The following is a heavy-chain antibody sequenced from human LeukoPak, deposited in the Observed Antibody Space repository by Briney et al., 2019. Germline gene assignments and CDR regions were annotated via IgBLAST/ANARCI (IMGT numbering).Heavy chain of an antibody. V-gene: IGHV4-38-2*02. J-gene: IGHJ4*02. CDR2: IYHSGST. Sequence: PSETLSLTCTVSGYSISSGYYWGWIRQPPGKGLEWIGSIYHSGSTYYNPSLKSRVTISVDTSKNQFSLKLSSVTAADTAVYYCARDREGIAVFWGQGTLVTVSS. CDR3: ARDREGIAVF. D-gene: IGHD6-19*01. CDR1: GYSISSGYY.